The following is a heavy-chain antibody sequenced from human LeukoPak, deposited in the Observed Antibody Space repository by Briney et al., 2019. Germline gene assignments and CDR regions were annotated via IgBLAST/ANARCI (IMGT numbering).Heavy chain of an antibody. CDR1: GFTFSSYG. Sequence: GGSLRLSCAASGFTFSSYGMHWVRQAPGKGLEWVAVIWYDGSKKNYADSVKGRFTISRDNSKNTLYLEMNSLRAEDTAVYYCASHYAAAGTFDYWGQGTLVTVSS. V-gene: IGHV3-33*01. J-gene: IGHJ4*02. CDR2: IWYDGSKK. CDR3: ASHYAAAGTFDY. D-gene: IGHD6-13*01.